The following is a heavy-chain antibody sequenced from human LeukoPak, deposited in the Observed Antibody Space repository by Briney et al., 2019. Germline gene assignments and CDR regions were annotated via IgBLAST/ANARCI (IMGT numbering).Heavy chain of an antibody. J-gene: IGHJ4*02. CDR2: IIPIFGTA. Sequence: SVTVSCKASGGTFSSYAISWVRQAPGQGLEWMGGIIPIFGTANYAQKFRGRVTITADKSTSTAYMELSSLRSEDTAVYYCASPPSVVPAAEYYFDYWGQGTLVTVSS. CDR3: ASPPSVVPAAEYYFDY. V-gene: IGHV1-69*06. CDR1: GGTFSSYA. D-gene: IGHD2-2*01.